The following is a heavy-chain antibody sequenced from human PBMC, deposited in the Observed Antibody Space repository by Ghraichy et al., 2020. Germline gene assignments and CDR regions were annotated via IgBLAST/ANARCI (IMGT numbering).Heavy chain of an antibody. D-gene: IGHD3-16*01. J-gene: IGHJ3*02. CDR2: INAGNGNT. CDR3: AKDSGYYDYIWGTYRNAFDI. Sequence: ASVKVSCKASGYTFTSYAMHWVRQAPGQSLEWMGWINAGNGNTKYSQNFQGRVTITRDTSASTAYMELSSLRSEDTSVYYCAKDSGYYDYIWGTYRNAFDIWGQGTMVTVSS. V-gene: IGHV1-3*01. CDR1: GYTFTSYA.